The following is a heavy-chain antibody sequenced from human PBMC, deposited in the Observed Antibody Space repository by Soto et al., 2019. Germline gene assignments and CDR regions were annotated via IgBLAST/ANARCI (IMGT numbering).Heavy chain of an antibody. D-gene: IGHD3-16*01. CDR2: IYYSGST. J-gene: IGHJ5*02. Sequence: PSETLSLTCTVSGGSISSSSYYWGWIRQPPGKGLEWIGSIYYSGSTYYNPSLKSRVTISVDTSKNQFSLKLSRLRSDDTAVYYCARGGHQTTFPWGQGTLVTVSS. CDR3: ARGGHQTTFP. V-gene: IGHV4-39*01. CDR1: GGSISSSSYY.